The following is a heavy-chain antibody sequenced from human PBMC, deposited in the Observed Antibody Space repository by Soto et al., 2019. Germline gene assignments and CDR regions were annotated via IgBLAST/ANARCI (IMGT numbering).Heavy chain of an antibody. D-gene: IGHD3-22*01. CDR1: GFTFSSYG. J-gene: IGHJ4*02. CDR2: ISYDGSNK. V-gene: IGHV3-30*18. Sequence: QVQLVESGGGVVQPGRSLRLSCAASGFTFSSYGMHWVRQAPGKGLEWVAVISYDGSNKYYADSVKGRFTISRDNSKNTVYRQMYSMRAEDTAVDYCAKDRYGAGIGVVITGDLYYFDYWGQGTLVAVSS. CDR3: AKDRYGAGIGVVITGDLYYFDY.